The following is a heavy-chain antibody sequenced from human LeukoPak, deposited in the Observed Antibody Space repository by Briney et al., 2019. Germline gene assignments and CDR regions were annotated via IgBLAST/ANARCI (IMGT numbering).Heavy chain of an antibody. Sequence: GGSLRLSCAASGFTFSSYGMHWVRQAPGKGLEWVAFIRYDGSNKYYADSVKGRFTISRDNSKNTLYLQMNSLRAEDTAVYYCAKDLEAWGPLFDYWGQGTLVTVSS. D-gene: IGHD7-27*01. V-gene: IGHV3-30*02. CDR2: IRYDGSNK. J-gene: IGHJ4*02. CDR3: AKDLEAWGPLFDY. CDR1: GFTFSSYG.